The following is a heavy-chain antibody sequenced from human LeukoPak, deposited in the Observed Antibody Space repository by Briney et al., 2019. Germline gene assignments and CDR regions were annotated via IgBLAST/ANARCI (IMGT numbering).Heavy chain of an antibody. D-gene: IGHD1-26*01. CDR3: ARNEWELNFDY. J-gene: IGHJ4*02. CDR1: GGSISSSSYY. V-gene: IGHV4-39*01. Sequence: SETLSLTCTVSGGSISSSSYYWGWIRQPPGKGLEWIGSIYYSGSTYYNPSLKSRVTISVDTPKNQFSLKLSSVTAADTAVYYCARNEWELNFDYWGQGTLVTVSS. CDR2: IYYSGST.